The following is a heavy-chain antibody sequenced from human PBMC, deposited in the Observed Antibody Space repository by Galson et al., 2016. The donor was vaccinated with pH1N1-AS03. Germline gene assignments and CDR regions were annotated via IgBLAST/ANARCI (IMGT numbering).Heavy chain of an antibody. D-gene: IGHD3-16*01. CDR3: AREPGYPSNSWFDS. CDR2: IFYSGST. CDR1: GGSTSSYY. J-gene: IGHJ5*01. Sequence: ETLSLTCTVSGGSTSSYYWSWIRQPPGKGLEWIGYIFYSGSTFYNASLKSRVTISVDTSKNQFSLKLRSVTAADTAVYFCAREPGYPSNSWFDSWGQGSLVTVSS. V-gene: IGHV4-59*01.